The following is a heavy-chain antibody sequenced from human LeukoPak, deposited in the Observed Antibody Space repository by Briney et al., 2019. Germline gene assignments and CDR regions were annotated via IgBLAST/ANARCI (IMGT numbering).Heavy chain of an antibody. Sequence: GGSLRLSCAASGFALSHYSLTWVRQAPGKGLEWVSSISTTSAYIHYAESVKGRFSISRNNIDNVVYLQMNSLRGEDTAVYYCARVAVAGPTGWFDSWGQGTLVTVSS. D-gene: IGHD6-19*01. V-gene: IGHV3-21*01. CDR1: GFALSHYS. CDR3: ARVAVAGPTGWFDS. CDR2: ISTTSAYI. J-gene: IGHJ5*01.